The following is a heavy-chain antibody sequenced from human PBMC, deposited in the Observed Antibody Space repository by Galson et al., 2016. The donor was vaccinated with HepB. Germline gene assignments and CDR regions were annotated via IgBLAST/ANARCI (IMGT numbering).Heavy chain of an antibody. Sequence: TLSLTCSVSGASVSSGGYHWTWIRQSAGKGLEWVGRIFTYGSTNYNPSLRSRATVSLDTSKNQFSLQLNSVTPEDTAVYYCAREPEQQLAYGCFDPWGQGTLVSVSS. CDR2: IFTYGST. V-gene: IGHV4-61*02. CDR3: AREPEQQLAYGCFDP. J-gene: IGHJ5*02. CDR1: GASVSSGGYH. D-gene: IGHD6-13*01.